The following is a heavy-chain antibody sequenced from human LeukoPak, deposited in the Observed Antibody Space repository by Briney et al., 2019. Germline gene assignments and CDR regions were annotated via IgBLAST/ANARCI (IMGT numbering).Heavy chain of an antibody. CDR1: GGSISSADYY. J-gene: IGHJ4*02. CDR3: ARGGWSLDY. D-gene: IGHD6-19*01. V-gene: IGHV4-61*08. CDR2: IYYIGST. Sequence: SETLSLTCTVSGGSISSADYYWIWIRQPPGKGLEWIGYIYYIGSTDYNPSLKSRVTISVDTSKNQFSLKLSSVTAADTAVYYCARGGWSLDYWGQGTLVTVSS.